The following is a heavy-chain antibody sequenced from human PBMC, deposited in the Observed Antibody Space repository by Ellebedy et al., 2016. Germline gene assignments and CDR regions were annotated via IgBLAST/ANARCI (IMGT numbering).Heavy chain of an antibody. D-gene: IGHD3-10*01. Sequence: GESLKISXAASGVSFSSFDMHWVRQAPGKGLEWVAAISYDGSDKYFGDSVKGRFSISRDNSKNTLYLQMNSLRVEDAAVYYCAKVYHYGSRRYSENYYYGLDVWGQGTTVTVSS. CDR1: GVSFSSFD. J-gene: IGHJ6*02. CDR2: ISYDGSDK. CDR3: AKVYHYGSRRYSENYYYGLDV. V-gene: IGHV3-30*18.